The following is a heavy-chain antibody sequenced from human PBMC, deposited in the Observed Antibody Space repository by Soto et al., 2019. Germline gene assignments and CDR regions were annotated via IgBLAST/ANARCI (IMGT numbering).Heavy chain of an antibody. V-gene: IGHV4-31*03. J-gene: IGHJ5*02. D-gene: IGHD5-18*01. CDR1: GGSISSGGYY. CDR2: IYYSGST. CDR3: AREKEDTAMVSGWFDP. Sequence: PSETLSLTCTVSGGSISSGGYYWSWIRQHPGKGLEWIGYIYYSGSTYYNPSLKSRVTISVDTSKNQFSLKLSSVTAADTAVYYCAREKEDTAMVSGWFDPWGQGTLVTVSS.